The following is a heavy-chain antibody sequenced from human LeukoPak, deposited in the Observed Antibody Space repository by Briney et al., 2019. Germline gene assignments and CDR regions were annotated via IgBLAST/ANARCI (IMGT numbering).Heavy chain of an antibody. CDR3: ARDPVPASPTYYFDY. J-gene: IGHJ4*02. CDR2: INPNSGGT. CDR1: GYTFTGYY. Sequence: ASVKVSCKASGYTFTGYYMHWVRQAPGQGLEWMGWINPNSGGTNYAQKFQGRVTMTRDTSISTAYMELSRLRSDDTAVYYCARDPVPASPTYYFDYWGQGTLVTVSS. V-gene: IGHV1-2*02. D-gene: IGHD2-2*01.